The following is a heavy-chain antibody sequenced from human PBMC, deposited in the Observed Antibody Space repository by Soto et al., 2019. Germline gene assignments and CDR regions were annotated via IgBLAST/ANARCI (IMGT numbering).Heavy chain of an antibody. Sequence: PSETLSLTCTVSGGSISSGGYYWSWIRQHPGKGLEWIWYIYDSGSTYYNPSLKSRVTISVDTSKNQFTLKLSSVTAADTAVYYCARAPRYYDILTGYHAGSWFDPWGQGTLVTVSS. CDR2: IYDSGST. V-gene: IGHV4-31*03. CDR1: GGSISSGGYY. D-gene: IGHD3-9*01. CDR3: ARAPRYYDILTGYHAGSWFDP. J-gene: IGHJ5*02.